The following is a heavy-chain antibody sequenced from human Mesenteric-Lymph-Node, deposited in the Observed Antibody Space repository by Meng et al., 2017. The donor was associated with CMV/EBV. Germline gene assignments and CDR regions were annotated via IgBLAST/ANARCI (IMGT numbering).Heavy chain of an antibody. CDR1: GFTFSSYA. D-gene: IGHD3-3*01. CDR2: ISGSGGST. V-gene: IGHV3-23*01. CDR3: AKDGRKSFDFWSGYCSWFDP. Sequence: GGSLRLSCAASGFTFSSYAMSWVRQAPGEGLEWVSAISGSGGSTYYADSVKGRFTISRDNSKNTLYLQMNSLRAEDTAVYYCAKDGRKSFDFWSGYCSWFDPWGQGTLVTVSS. J-gene: IGHJ5*02.